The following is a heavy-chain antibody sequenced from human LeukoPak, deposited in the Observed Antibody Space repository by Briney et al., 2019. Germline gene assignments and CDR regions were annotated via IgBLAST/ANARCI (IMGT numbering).Heavy chain of an antibody. Sequence: TSETLSLTCTVSGYSISSGYYWGWIRQPPGAGLEWIGSTFHTGSSYSNPSLRSRLSISVDTSKNHFSLNLMSVTAADTAVYYCVRDVTQRDTLTGHYWGYYFDYWGQGTLVTVSS. CDR3: VRDVTQRDTLTGHYWGYYFDY. D-gene: IGHD3-9*01. J-gene: IGHJ4*02. V-gene: IGHV4-38-2*02. CDR1: GYSISSGYY. CDR2: TFHTGSS.